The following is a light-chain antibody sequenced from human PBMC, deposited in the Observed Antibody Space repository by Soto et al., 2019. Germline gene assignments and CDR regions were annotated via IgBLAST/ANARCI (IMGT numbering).Light chain of an antibody. CDR3: QLSYNTLT. CDR2: AAY. CDR1: QTISSY. J-gene: IGKJ3*01. V-gene: IGKV1-39*01. Sequence: DIQMTQSPSSLSASVGDRVTITCRASQTISSYLNWYQQKPGKPPKLLIYAAYNLQSGVPSRFSGSGSGTDFTLTISSLQPDDFATYYCQLSYNTLTFGPGTKVDVK.